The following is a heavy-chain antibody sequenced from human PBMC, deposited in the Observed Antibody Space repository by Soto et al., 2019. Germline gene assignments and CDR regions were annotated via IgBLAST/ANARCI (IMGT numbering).Heavy chain of an antibody. CDR3: ARDAKYNWFDP. Sequence: PSETLSLTCTVSGGSISRGGYYWSWIRQHPGKGLEWIGYIYYSGSTYYNPSLKSRVTISVDTSKNQFSLKLSSVTAADTAVYYCARDAKYNWFDPWGQGTLVTVSS. CDR2: IYYSGST. J-gene: IGHJ5*02. CDR1: GGSISRGGYY. V-gene: IGHV4-31*02.